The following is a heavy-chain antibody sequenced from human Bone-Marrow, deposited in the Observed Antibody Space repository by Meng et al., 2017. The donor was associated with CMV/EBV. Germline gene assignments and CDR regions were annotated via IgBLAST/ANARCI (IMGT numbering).Heavy chain of an antibody. CDR2: INPNSGNT. Sequence: ASVKVSCKASGYTFTGYYMHWVRQAPGQGLEWMGWINPNSGNTGYAQKFQGRVTITRDTSITTAYLELSSLTSEDTAVYYCAGGRGAFDYWGQGSPVTVSS. CDR3: AGGRGAFDY. J-gene: IGHJ4*02. V-gene: IGHV1-8*03. CDR1: GYTFTGYY. D-gene: IGHD3-10*01.